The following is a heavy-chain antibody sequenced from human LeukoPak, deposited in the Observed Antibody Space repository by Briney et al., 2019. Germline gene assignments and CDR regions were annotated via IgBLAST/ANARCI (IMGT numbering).Heavy chain of an antibody. CDR3: ARTYGDYVVDY. J-gene: IGHJ4*02. D-gene: IGHD4-17*01. Sequence: GGSLRLSCAASRFTFSDCYMSWIRQAPGKGLEWVSYISSSGSTIYYADSVKGRFTISRDNAKNSLYLQMNSLRAEDTAVYYCARTYGDYVVDYWGQGTLVTVSS. V-gene: IGHV3-11*01. CDR1: RFTFSDCY. CDR2: ISSSGSTI.